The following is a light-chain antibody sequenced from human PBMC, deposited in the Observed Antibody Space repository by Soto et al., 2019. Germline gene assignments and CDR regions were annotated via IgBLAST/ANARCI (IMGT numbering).Light chain of an antibody. J-gene: IGKJ1*01. Sequence: IQMTLSPSSLSASVGDRVTITCRASQSISSYLNWFQQKPGKAPKLLIYAASSLQSGGPSSVGRSRSGTDFTLPLSCLQPEDYTTYACHRPYRTTRPFGQGTKVDIK. CDR1: QSISSY. V-gene: IGKV1-39*01. CDR2: AAS. CDR3: HRPYRTTRP.